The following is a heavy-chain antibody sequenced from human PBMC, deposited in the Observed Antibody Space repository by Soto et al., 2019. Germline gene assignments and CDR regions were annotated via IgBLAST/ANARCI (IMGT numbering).Heavy chain of an antibody. CDR3: TTEWGYSYGYVDY. V-gene: IGHV3-15*07. CDR1: GFTFSNAW. CDR2: IKSKTDGGTT. Sequence: GGSLRLSCAASGFTFSNAWMNWVRQAPGKGLEWVGRIKSKTDGGTTDYAAPVKGRFTISRDDSKNTLYLQMNSLKTEDTAVYYCTTEWGYSYGYVDYWGQGTLVTVSS. D-gene: IGHD5-18*01. J-gene: IGHJ4*02.